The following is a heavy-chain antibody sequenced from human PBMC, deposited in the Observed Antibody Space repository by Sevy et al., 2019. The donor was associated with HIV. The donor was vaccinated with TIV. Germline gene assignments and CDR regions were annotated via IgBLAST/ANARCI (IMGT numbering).Heavy chain of an antibody. CDR2: IYSGGTT. V-gene: IGHV3-53*01. J-gene: IGHJ4*02. Sequence: GGSLRLSCTASGFIVSSNYMTWVRQAPGKGLEWVSAIYSGGTTYYAESVKGRFTVSRDNSKNTLYLQMNSLRAEDTAMYYCVRETTEGDYLGQRTMVTVSS. CDR3: VRETTEGDY. CDR1: GFIVSSNY.